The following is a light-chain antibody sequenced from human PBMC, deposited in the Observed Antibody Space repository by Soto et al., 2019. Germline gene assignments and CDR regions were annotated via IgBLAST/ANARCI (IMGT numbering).Light chain of an antibody. CDR2: GAS. V-gene: IGKV3-20*01. CDR3: QQCGSSPWT. Sequence: EIVLTQSPGTLSLSPGERATLSCRASQSVSSNYLAWYQQKPGQAPRPLIYGASSRATGIPDRFSGSGAGTDCTLTISRLESEDFALYYCQQCGSSPWTFGQGTKVEIK. J-gene: IGKJ1*01. CDR1: QSVSSNY.